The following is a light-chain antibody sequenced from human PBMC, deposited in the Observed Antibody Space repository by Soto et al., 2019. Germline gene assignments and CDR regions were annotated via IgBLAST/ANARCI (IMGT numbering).Light chain of an antibody. CDR2: GAS. J-gene: IGKJ1*01. CDR1: QSIDRK. Sequence: IVMTQSPATLSVSPGERAPLSCRASQSIDRKLAWYQQRPGQAPRLLIYGASTRATGIPARFSGSGSGTEFTLTISGLQSEDFGVFYCQQYHSWRTFGQGTKVDIK. V-gene: IGKV3-15*01. CDR3: QQYHSWRT.